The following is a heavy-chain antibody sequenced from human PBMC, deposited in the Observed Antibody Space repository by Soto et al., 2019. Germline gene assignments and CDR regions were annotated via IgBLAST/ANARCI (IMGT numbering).Heavy chain of an antibody. D-gene: IGHD3-10*01. V-gene: IGHV4-59*08. CDR2: IYHTGDT. J-gene: IGHJ6*02. CDR1: SGPSRSHN. CDR3: VRQSTGDLHRLVDV. Sequence: QVQLQQSGPGLVKPSETLSLTCTVSSGPSRSHNWGWIRQPPGGGLEWIGYIYHTGDTSYNPSLSSRVTISADTSTNHISLTLRSVTAADTAVYYWVRQSTGDLHRLVDVWGQGTRVSVSS.